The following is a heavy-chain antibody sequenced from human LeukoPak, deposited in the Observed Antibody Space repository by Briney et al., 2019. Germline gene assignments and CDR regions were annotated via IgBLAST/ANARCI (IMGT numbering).Heavy chain of an antibody. J-gene: IGHJ4*02. D-gene: IGHD3-10*01. Sequence: PGGSLRLSCAASGFTFSSYSMNWVRQAPGKGLEWVSYIRSSGSIIYYADSVKGRFTISRDNAKNSLYLQMNSLRDEDTAVYYCARSAGSGSYYEFDYWGQGTLVTVSS. CDR2: IRSSGSII. V-gene: IGHV3-48*02. CDR1: GFTFSSYS. CDR3: ARSAGSGSYYEFDY.